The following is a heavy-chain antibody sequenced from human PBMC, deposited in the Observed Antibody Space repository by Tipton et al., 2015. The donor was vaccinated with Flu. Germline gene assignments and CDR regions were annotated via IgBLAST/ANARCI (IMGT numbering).Heavy chain of an antibody. V-gene: IGHV3-7*01. Sequence: SLRLSCGASEFTFSTYWMSWARQAPGKGLEWVANVNQGGGQKYYVDSVKGRFTISRDNAKNSLYLQMNSLRVEDTAVYYCARTRGGFCTRSGCFTDYFDFWGQGTLVTVSS. J-gene: IGHJ4*02. D-gene: IGHD2-8*01. CDR2: VNQGGGQK. CDR1: EFTFSTYW. CDR3: ARTRGGFCTRSGCFTDYFDF.